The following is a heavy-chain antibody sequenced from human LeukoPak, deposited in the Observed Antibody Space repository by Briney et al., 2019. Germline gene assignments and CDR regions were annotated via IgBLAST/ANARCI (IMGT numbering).Heavy chain of an antibody. CDR1: GFTFSSYG. V-gene: IGHV3-30*18. D-gene: IGHD1-26*01. CDR3: AKVVDAFDI. J-gene: IGHJ3*02. Sequence: PGRSLRLSCAASGFTFSSYGLHWVRQAPGQGLEWVAVISYDGSNKYYADSVKGRFTISRDNSKNTLYLQMNSLRAEDTAAYYCAKVVDAFDIWGQGTMVTVSS. CDR2: ISYDGSNK.